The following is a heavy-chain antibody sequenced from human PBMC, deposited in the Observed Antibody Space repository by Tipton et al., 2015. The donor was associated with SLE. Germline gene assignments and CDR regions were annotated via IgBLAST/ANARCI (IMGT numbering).Heavy chain of an antibody. J-gene: IGHJ5*02. V-gene: IGHV4-39*07. D-gene: IGHD6-19*01. CDR2: IYYSGST. CDR3: ARGAEQWLVRGNWFDP. Sequence: TLSLTCTVSGGSISSSSYYWGWIRQPPGKGLEWIGSIYYSGSTYYNPSLKSRVTISVDTSKNQFSLKLSSVTAADTAVYYCARGAEQWLVRGNWFDPWGQGTLVTVSS. CDR1: GGSISSSSYY.